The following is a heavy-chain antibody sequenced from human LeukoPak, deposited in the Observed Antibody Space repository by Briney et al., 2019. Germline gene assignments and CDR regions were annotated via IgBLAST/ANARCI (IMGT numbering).Heavy chain of an antibody. J-gene: IGHJ4*02. V-gene: IGHV3-15*01. CDR3: TTDHPNSGYETFDY. CDR2: IKSKTDGGTA. Sequence: PGGSLRLSCAASGFTFSYAWMSWVRQAPGKGLEWAGRIKSKTDGGTADYAAPVKGRFTISRDDSKNTLYLQMNSLKTEDTAVYYCTTDHPNSGYETFDYWGQRTLVSVSS. D-gene: IGHD5-12*01. CDR1: GFTFSYAW.